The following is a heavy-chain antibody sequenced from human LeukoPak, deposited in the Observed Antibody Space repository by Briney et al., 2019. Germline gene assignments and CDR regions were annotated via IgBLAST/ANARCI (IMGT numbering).Heavy chain of an antibody. J-gene: IGHJ1*01. D-gene: IGHD6-19*01. Sequence: GESLKISCKGSGYSFTSYWIGWVRQMPGKGLEWMGIIYPGDSDTRYSPSFQGQVTISADKSISTAYLQWSSLKASDTAMYYCARPLRPPGYSSGGYFQHWGQGTLVTVSS. V-gene: IGHV5-51*01. CDR2: IYPGDSDT. CDR3: ARPLRPPGYSSGGYFQH. CDR1: GYSFTSYW.